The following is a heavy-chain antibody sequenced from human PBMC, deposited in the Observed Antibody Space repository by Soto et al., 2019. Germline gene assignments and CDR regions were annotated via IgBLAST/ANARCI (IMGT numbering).Heavy chain of an antibody. D-gene: IGHD6-13*01. CDR3: AGGLAAGTCDY. Sequence: QVQLVQSGAEVRKPGASVKVSCKASGYTFTSYAISWVRQAPGQGLEWMGWINAYNGNTNYAQKLQGRVTITTDTSTSTAYLELRSRRSDDTAVYYCAGGLAAGTCDYWGQGTLVTVSS. V-gene: IGHV1-18*01. CDR1: GYTFTSYA. J-gene: IGHJ4*02. CDR2: INAYNGNT.